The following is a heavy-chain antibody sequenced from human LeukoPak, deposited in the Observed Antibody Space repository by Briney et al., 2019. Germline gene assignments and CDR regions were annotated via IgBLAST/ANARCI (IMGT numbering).Heavy chain of an antibody. D-gene: IGHD6-19*01. Sequence: SETLSLTCTVSGGSISSYYWSWIRQPPGKGLEWIGYIYYSGSTNYSPSLKSRVTISVDTSKNQFSLKLSSVTAADTAVYYCASKIRYSSGWYKDRDAFDIWGQGTMVTVSS. V-gene: IGHV4-59*08. CDR1: GGSISSYY. CDR2: IYYSGST. CDR3: ASKIRYSSGWYKDRDAFDI. J-gene: IGHJ3*02.